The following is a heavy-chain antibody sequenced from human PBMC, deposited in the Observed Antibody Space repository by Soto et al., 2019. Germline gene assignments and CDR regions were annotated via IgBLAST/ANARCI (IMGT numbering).Heavy chain of an antibody. J-gene: IGHJ6*02. V-gene: IGHV3-21*01. Sequence: EVQLVESGGGLVKPGGSLRLSCAASGFTFSSYSMNWVRQAPGKGLEWVSSISSSSSYIYYADSVKGRFTISRDNAKNSLYLQMNSLRAEDTAVYYCASSNSTYYYYYGMDVWGQGTTVTVSS. D-gene: IGHD7-27*01. CDR3: ASSNSTYYYYYGMDV. CDR2: ISSSSSYI. CDR1: GFTFSSYS.